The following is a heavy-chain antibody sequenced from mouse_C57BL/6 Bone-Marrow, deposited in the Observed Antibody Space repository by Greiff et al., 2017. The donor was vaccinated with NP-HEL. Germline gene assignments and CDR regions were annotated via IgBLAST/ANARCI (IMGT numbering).Heavy chain of an antibody. Sequence: EVKLVESGPGLVKPSQSLSLTCSVTGYSITSGYYWNWIRQFPGNKLEWMGYISYDGSNNYNPSLKNRISITRDTSKNQFFLKLNSVTTEDTATYYCARERGNSFAYWGQGTLVTVSA. CDR3: ARERGNSFAY. CDR1: GYSITSGYY. V-gene: IGHV3-6*01. D-gene: IGHD2-1*01. J-gene: IGHJ3*01. CDR2: ISYDGSN.